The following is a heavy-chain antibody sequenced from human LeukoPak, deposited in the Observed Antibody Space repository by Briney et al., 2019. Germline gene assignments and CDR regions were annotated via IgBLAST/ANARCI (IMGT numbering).Heavy chain of an antibody. CDR1: GGTFSSYA. D-gene: IGHD3-22*01. J-gene: IGHJ4*02. Sequence: SVKVSCKASGGTFSSYAISWVRQAPGQGLGWMGGIIPIFGTANYAQKFQGRVTITADESTSTAYMELSSLRSEDTAVYYCARVIRPYYYDSSGYYFTSFDYWGQGTLVTVSS. V-gene: IGHV1-69*13. CDR3: ARVIRPYYYDSSGYYFTSFDY. CDR2: IIPIFGTA.